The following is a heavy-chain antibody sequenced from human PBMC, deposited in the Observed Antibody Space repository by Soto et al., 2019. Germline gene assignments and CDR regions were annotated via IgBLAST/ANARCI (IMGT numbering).Heavy chain of an antibody. V-gene: IGHV3-23*01. D-gene: IGHD3-3*01. CDR1: GFTFSSYA. Sequence: GGSLRLSCAASGFTFSSYAMSWVRQAPGKRLEWVSTISDSGGCTYNADSVKGRFTISRDNSKNTLYLQMNSLTAEDMAVYYCAKGVLPFYYGMDVWGQGTTVTVSS. CDR3: AKGVLPFYYGMDV. CDR2: ISDSGGCT. J-gene: IGHJ6*02.